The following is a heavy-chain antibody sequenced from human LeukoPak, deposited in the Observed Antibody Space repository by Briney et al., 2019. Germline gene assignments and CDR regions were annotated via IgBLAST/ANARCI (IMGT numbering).Heavy chain of an antibody. CDR3: ASEVATTEFDY. CDR2: IYQSGST. D-gene: IGHD5-12*01. J-gene: IGHJ4*02. V-gene: IGHV4-38-2*02. CDR1: GYSISSGYY. Sequence: SSETLSLTCTVSGYSISSGYYWGWIRQPPGKGLEWIGSIYQSGSTYYNPSLKSRVTISVDTSKNQFSLKLSSVTAADTAVYYCASEVATTEFDYWGQGTLVTVSS.